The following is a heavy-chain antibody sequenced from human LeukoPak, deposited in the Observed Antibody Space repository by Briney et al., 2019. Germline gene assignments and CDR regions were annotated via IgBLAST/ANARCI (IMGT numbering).Heavy chain of an antibody. V-gene: IGHV3-23*01. D-gene: IGHD5-18*01. CDR1: AFTFRPYA. CDR2: VSGSGGST. J-gene: IGHJ4*02. Sequence: GGSLRLSCAASAFTFRPYAMIWVRQAPGKGLEWVSTVSGSGGSTYYADSVKGRFTISRDKSNNTLYLEMNSLRAEDTAVYYCAIGAASRGYTYVANWGQGTLVTVSS. CDR3: AIGAASRGYTYVAN.